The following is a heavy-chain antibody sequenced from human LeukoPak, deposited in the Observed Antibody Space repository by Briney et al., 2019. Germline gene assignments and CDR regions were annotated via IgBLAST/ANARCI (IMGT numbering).Heavy chain of an antibody. CDR2: NRTKPNNYAT. V-gene: IGHV3-73*01. CDR1: GFTFSGSV. CDR3: TSDTMGHFDY. J-gene: IGHJ4*02. Sequence: PGGSLRLSCAASGFTFSGSVMHWVRPASGKGLEWVGRNRTKPNNYATSYAASVRGRFYISRDDSNNTAYLQMDSLKTEDTAVYYCTSDTMGHFDYWGQGSLVTVSS.